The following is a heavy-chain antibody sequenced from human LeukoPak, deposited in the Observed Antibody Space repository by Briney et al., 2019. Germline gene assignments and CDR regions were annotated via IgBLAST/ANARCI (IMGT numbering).Heavy chain of an antibody. Sequence: PSQTLSLTCTASGGSISSGSYYWSWIRQPAGKGLEWIGRIYTSGSTNYNPSLKSRVTISVDTSKNQYSLKLSSVTAADTAVYYCARDYGGYVPYAFDIWGQGTMVTVSS. CDR3: ARDYGGYVPYAFDI. D-gene: IGHD4-17*01. CDR1: GGSISSGSYY. CDR2: IYTSGST. J-gene: IGHJ3*02. V-gene: IGHV4-61*02.